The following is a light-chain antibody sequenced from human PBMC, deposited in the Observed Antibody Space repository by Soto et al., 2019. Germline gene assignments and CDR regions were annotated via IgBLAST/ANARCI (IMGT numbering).Light chain of an antibody. CDR1: SSDVGGYNY. V-gene: IGLV2-14*01. J-gene: IGLJ1*01. Sequence: QSALTQPASVSGSPGQSITISCTGTSSDVGGYNYVSRYQQHPGKAPKLMIYEVSNRPSGVSNRFSGSKSGNTASLTISGLQAEDEADYYCSSYTSRNTYVFGTGTKVTVL. CDR3: SSYTSRNTYV. CDR2: EVS.